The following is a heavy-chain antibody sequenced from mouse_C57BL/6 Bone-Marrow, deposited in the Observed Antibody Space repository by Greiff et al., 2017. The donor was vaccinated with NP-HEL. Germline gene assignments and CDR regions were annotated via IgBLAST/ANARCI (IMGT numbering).Heavy chain of an antibody. CDR2: IYPGSGNT. CDR1: GYTFTDYY. J-gene: IGHJ2*01. CDR3: AIYYRSRYYVDY. Sequence: VQLQQSGAELVRPGASVKLSCKASGYTFTDYYINWVKQRPGQGLEWIARIYPGSGNTYYNEKFKGKATLTAEKSSSTAYMQLSSLTSEDSAVYFCAIYYRSRYYVDYWGQGTTLTVSS. V-gene: IGHV1-76*01. D-gene: IGHD1-1*01.